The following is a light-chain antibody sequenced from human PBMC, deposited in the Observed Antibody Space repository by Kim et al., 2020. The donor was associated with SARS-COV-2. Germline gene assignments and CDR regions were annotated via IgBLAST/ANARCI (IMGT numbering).Light chain of an antibody. J-gene: IGLJ1*01. CDR3: QAWDIDSRHYV. Sequence: SYELTQPPSVSVAPGETASITCGGDNLGSKSVHWYQQKSGQAPVLVIYYDKQRPSGIPERFSGANSGNMATLSISRVEAGDEADYYCQAWDIDSRHYVFG. CDR2: YDK. CDR1: NLGSKS. V-gene: IGLV3-21*01.